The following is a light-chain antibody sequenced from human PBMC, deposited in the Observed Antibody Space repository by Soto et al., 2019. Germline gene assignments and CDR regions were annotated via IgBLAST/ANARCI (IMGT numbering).Light chain of an antibody. CDR3: QLWDSSSDPAWL. V-gene: IGLV3-21*02. CDR2: DDS. CDR1: DIGSKS. Sequence: SYVLTQPPSVSVAPGQTARMTCGGNDIGSKSVHWYQQKPGQAPVLVVYDDSDRPSGIPERFSGSNSGNTATLTISRVEAGDEADYFCQLWDSSSDPAWLFGRGTKLTVL. J-gene: IGLJ3*02.